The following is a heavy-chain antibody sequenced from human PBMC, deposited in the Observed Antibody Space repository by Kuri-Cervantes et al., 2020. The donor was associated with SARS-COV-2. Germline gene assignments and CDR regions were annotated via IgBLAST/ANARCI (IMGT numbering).Heavy chain of an antibody. D-gene: IGHD3-3*01. Sequence: GGSLRLSCAASGFTFDDYAMHWVRQAPGKGLEWVSDISWNSGSIGYADSVKGRFTISRDNAKNSLYLQMNSLRAEDTAVYYCARDVVHDFWSGYENWFDPWGQGTLVTVSS. V-gene: IGHV3-9*01. J-gene: IGHJ5*02. CDR3: ARDVVHDFWSGYENWFDP. CDR2: ISWNSGSI. CDR1: GFTFDDYA.